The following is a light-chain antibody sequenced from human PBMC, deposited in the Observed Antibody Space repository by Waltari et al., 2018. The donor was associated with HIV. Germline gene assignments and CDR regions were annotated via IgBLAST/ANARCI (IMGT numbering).Light chain of an antibody. V-gene: IGLV2-14*01. CDR2: GVS. CDR1: SSDVGGYNY. J-gene: IGLJ1*01. Sequence: QSALTQPASVSGSPGQSITISCTGTSSDVGGYNYVSWYQQHPGKAPQLMIYGVSHRPSGISNRFSGAKSGNTASLTISGLQAEDEADYYCSSYTSSGTYVFGTGTEVTVL. CDR3: SSYTSSGTYV.